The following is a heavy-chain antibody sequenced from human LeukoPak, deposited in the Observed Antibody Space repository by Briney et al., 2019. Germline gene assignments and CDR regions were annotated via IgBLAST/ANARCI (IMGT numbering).Heavy chain of an antibody. Sequence: GGSLRLSCAASGFTFSNYWMNWVRQAPGKGLEWVANIKDDGSEKYYVDSVKGRFTISRDNAKNSLYLQMSSLKAEDTALYYCTIGHYGDYTWRQGILVTVSS. V-gene: IGHV3-7*01. CDR3: TIGHYGDYT. CDR1: GFTFSNYW. CDR2: IKDDGSEK. D-gene: IGHD4-17*01. J-gene: IGHJ4*02.